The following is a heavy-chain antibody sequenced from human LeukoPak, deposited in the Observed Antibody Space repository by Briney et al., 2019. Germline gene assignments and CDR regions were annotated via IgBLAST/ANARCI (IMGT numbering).Heavy chain of an antibody. V-gene: IGHV3-30-3*01. J-gene: IGHJ3*02. D-gene: IGHD2-2*01. Sequence: GGSLRLSCAASGFTFSSYAMHWVRQAPGKGLEWVAVISYDGSNKYYADSVKGRFTISRDDSKSIAYLQMNSLKTEDTAIYYCTRGYCIGTSCYEDAFDIWGQGTMVTVSS. CDR1: GFTFSSYA. CDR2: ISYDGSNK. CDR3: TRGYCIGTSCYEDAFDI.